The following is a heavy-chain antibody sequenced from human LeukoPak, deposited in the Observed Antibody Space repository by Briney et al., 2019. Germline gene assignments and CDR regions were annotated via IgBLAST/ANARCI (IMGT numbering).Heavy chain of an antibody. CDR2: IKQDGSEK. CDR1: GFTFRDYP. CDR3: ARDDCSSISCYHNWFDP. V-gene: IGHV3-7*01. J-gene: IGHJ5*02. D-gene: IGHD2-2*01. Sequence: QPGRSLRLSCAASGFTFRDYPIHWVRQAPGKGLEWVANIKQDGSEKYYVDSVKGRFTISRDNAKNSLYLQMNSLRAEDTAVYYCARDDCSSISCYHNWFDPWGQGTLVTVSS.